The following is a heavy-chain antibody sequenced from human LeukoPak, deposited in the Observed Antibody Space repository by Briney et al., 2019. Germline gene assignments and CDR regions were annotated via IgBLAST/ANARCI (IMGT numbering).Heavy chain of an antibody. CDR1: GFTFSSYG. D-gene: IGHD6-13*01. V-gene: IGHV3-33*01. J-gene: IGHJ4*02. Sequence: GGSLRLSCAASGFTFSSYGMHWVRQAPGKGLEWVAVIWYDGSNKYYADSVKGRFTISRDNSKNTLYLQMNSLRAEDTAVYYCARDPLSSSWFDYWGQGTLVTVSS. CDR2: IWYDGSNK. CDR3: ARDPLSSSWFDY.